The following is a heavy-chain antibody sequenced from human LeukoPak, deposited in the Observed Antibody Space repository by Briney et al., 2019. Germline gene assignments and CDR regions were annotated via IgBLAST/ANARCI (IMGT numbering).Heavy chain of an antibody. CDR3: AKDSTIAAPGTSSYYYYMDV. CDR2: IDPNSGGT. CDR1: GYTFTGYF. Sequence: ASVKVSCKASGYTFTGYFIHWVRQAPGQGLEWMGWIDPNSGGTNFAQTFQGRVTMTRDTAISTAYMELSRLRSDDTAVYYCAKDSTIAAPGTSSYYYYMDVWAKGTTVTVSS. D-gene: IGHD6-13*01. V-gene: IGHV1-2*02. J-gene: IGHJ6*03.